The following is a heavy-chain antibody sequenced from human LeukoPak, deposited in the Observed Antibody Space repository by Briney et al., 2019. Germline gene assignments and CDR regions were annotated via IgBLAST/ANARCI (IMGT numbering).Heavy chain of an antibody. CDR1: GYTFSSYV. D-gene: IGHD5-12*01. CDR2: ISGYNGNT. CDR3: ARSSLGTITAGPFDY. J-gene: IGHJ4*02. Sequence: GAPVKVSCKASGYTFSSYVLAWVRQAPGHGLVRVWEISGYNGNTNDAQNRQGRVSMTPDTSTTTAYMELRSLTSDDTARYYCARSSLGTITAGPFDYWGQGTLVTVSS. V-gene: IGHV1-18*01.